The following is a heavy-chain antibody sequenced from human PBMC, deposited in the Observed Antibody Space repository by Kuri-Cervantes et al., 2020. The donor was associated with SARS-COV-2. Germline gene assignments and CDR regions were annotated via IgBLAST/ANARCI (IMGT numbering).Heavy chain of an antibody. V-gene: IGHV3-30-3*01. J-gene: IGHJ4*02. CDR3: ARDISGLYFDY. CDR1: GFNFSTTD. D-gene: IGHD3-9*01. Sequence: GGSLRLSCVASGFNFSTTDMHWVRQAPGKGLEWVAVISHDGSSKYYADSVKGRFTISRDNSKNTLYLQMNSLRAEDTAVYYCARDISGLYFDYWGQGTLVTVSS. CDR2: ISHDGSSK.